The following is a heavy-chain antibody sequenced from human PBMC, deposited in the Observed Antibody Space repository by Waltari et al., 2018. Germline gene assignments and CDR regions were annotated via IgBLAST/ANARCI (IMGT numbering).Heavy chain of an antibody. J-gene: IGHJ5*02. V-gene: IGHV4-59*01. CDR3: ARGSRDGEYQLLTWFDP. CDR1: GGSISSYY. Sequence: QVQLQESGPGLVKPSETLSLTCTVSGGSISSYYWSWIRQPPGKGLEWIGYIYYSGGTNCNPSLKSRFTISVDTSKNQFSLKLSSVTAADTAVYYCARGSRDGEYQLLTWFDPWGQGTLVTVSS. CDR2: IYYSGGT. D-gene: IGHD2-2*01.